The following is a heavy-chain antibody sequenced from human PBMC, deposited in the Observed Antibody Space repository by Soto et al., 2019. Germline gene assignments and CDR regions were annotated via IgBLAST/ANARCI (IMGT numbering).Heavy chain of an antibody. Sequence: TLSLTFAASGGSISSGGYSWSWARHPPVTGLEWIGYIYHSGSTYYNPSLKSRVTISVDRSKNQFSLKLSSVTAADTAVYYCARERGDILTGYGPGWFDPWGQGTLVTVSS. CDR2: IYHSGST. J-gene: IGHJ5*02. D-gene: IGHD3-9*01. CDR1: GGSISSGGYS. CDR3: ARERGDILTGYGPGWFDP. V-gene: IGHV4-30-2*01.